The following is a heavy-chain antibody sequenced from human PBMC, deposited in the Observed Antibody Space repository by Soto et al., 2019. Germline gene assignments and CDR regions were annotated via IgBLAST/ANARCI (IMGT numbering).Heavy chain of an antibody. CDR3: ARGHPLLRFLEWLGASGAFDI. CDR1: CGSFSGYY. D-gene: IGHD3-3*01. V-gene: IGHV4-34*01. Sequence: SETLSLTCAVYCGSFSGYYWSWIRQPPGKGLEWIGEINHSGSTNYNPSLKSRVTISVDTSKNQFSLKLSSVTAADTAVYYCARGHPLLRFLEWLGASGAFDIWGQGTMVTVSS. CDR2: INHSGST. J-gene: IGHJ3*02.